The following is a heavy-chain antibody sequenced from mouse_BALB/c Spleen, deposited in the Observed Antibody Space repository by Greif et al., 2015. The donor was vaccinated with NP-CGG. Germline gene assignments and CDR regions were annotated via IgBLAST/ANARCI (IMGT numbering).Heavy chain of an antibody. Sequence: EVQLVESGGGLVQPGGSRKLSCAASGFTFSSFGMHWVRQAPEKGLEWVAYISSGSSTIYYADTVKGRFTISRDNPKNTLFLQMTSLRSEDTAMYYCARERYGGAMDYWGQGTSVTVSS. D-gene: IGHD2-14*01. CDR3: ARERYGGAMDY. J-gene: IGHJ4*01. CDR1: GFTFSSFG. CDR2: ISSGSSTI. V-gene: IGHV5-17*02.